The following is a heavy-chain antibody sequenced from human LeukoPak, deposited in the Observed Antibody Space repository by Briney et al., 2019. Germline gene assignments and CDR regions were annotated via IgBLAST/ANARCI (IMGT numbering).Heavy chain of an antibody. CDR3: AKGTLVTIFGAGWWFDP. V-gene: IGHV3-23*01. CDR1: GFTFSSYA. J-gene: IGHJ5*02. CDR2: ISGSGGST. Sequence: GGSLRLSCAASGFTFSSYAMSWVRQAPGKGLEWVSAISGSGGSTYYADSVKGRFTISRDNSKNTLYLQMNSLRAEDTAVYYCAKGTLVTIFGAGWWFDPWGQGTLVTVSS. D-gene: IGHD3-3*01.